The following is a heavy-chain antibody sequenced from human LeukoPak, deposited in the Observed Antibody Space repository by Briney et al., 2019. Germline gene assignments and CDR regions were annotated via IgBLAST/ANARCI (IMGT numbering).Heavy chain of an antibody. J-gene: IGHJ5*02. Sequence: GSLRLSCAASGFTFSSYAMSWVRQAPGKGLEWMAEINHSGSTNYNPSLKSRVTISVDTSKNQFSLKLSSVTAADTAVYYCARKPPLRLSNWFDPWGQGTLVTVSS. D-gene: IGHD3-3*01. V-gene: IGHV4-34*01. CDR3: ARKPPLRLSNWFDP. CDR1: GFTFSSYA. CDR2: INHSGST.